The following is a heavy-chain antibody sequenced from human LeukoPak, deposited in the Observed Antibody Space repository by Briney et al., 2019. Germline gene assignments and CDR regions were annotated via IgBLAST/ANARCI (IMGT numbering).Heavy chain of an antibody. CDR2: INSDGSST. CDR1: GFTFSSYW. D-gene: IGHD2-2*01. J-gene: IGHJ4*02. CDR3: ARAEWEYCSSTSCYAFDY. V-gene: IGHV3-74*01. Sequence: GGSLRLSCAASGFTFSSYWMHWVRQAPGKGLVWVSRINSDGSSTSYADSVKGRFTISRDNAKNTLYLQMNSLRAEDTAVYYCARAEWEYCSSTSCYAFDYWGQGTLVTVSS.